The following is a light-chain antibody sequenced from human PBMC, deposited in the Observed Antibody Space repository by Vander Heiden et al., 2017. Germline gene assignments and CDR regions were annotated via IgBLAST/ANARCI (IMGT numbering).Light chain of an antibody. CDR1: QNISSY. V-gene: IGKV1-39*01. CDR3: QQSYSTPLT. Sequence: DIQMTQSPSSLSASVGDRVTITCRASQNISSYLNWYQQKPGKAPKLLMYTASSLQSGVPSRFSGSGSGTDFTLTISSLQPEDFAPYYCQQSYSTPLTFGGGTKVEIK. CDR2: TAS. J-gene: IGKJ4*01.